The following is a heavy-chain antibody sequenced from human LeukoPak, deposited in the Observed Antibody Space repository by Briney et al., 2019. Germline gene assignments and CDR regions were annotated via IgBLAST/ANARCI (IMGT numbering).Heavy chain of an antibody. J-gene: IGHJ4*02. CDR1: GGSISSSSYY. CDR3: ASRLGLLYNY. V-gene: IGHV4-39*07. CDR2: IYYSGST. D-gene: IGHD2-2*02. Sequence: SETLSLTCTVSGGSISSSSYYWGWIRQPPGKGLEWIGSIYYSGSTYYNPSLKSRVTISVDTSKNQFSLKLSSVTAADTAVYYCASRLGLLYNYWGQGTLVTVSS.